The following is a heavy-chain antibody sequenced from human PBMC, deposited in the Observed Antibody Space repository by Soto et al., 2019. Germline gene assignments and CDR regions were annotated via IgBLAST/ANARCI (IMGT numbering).Heavy chain of an antibody. Sequence: GASVKVSCKTSGYNFTNLDINWLRQSAGRGLVWMGWMNPSSGETGSAQNFQGRVTMTRDISTRTFFMQLTSLRSEDTAIYYCARLAEYCNGIKCYSNFDFWGRGTQVTVSS. V-gene: IGHV1-8*01. D-gene: IGHD2-15*01. CDR3: ARLAEYCNGIKCYSNFDF. CDR1: GYNFTNLD. CDR2: MNPSSGET. J-gene: IGHJ4*01.